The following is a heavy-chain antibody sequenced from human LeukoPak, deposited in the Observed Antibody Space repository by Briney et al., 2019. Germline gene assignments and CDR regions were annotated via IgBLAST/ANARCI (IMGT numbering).Heavy chain of an antibody. CDR2: IYYSGST. J-gene: IGHJ5*02. Sequence: SETLSLTCTVSGGSISSYYWSWIRQPPGKGLEWIGYIYYSGSTNYNPSLKSRFTISVDTSKNQFSLKLSSVTAADTAVYYCARGVAAPGTGGLSWFDPWGQGTLVTVSS. D-gene: IGHD6-13*01. V-gene: IGHV4-59*01. CDR1: GGSISSYY. CDR3: ARGVAAPGTGGLSWFDP.